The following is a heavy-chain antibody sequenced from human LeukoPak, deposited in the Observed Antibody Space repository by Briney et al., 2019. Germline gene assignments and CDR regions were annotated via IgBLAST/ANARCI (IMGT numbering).Heavy chain of an antibody. D-gene: IGHD3-3*01. J-gene: IGHJ4*02. CDR2: ISAYNGNT. V-gene: IGHV1-18*01. Sequence: ASVKLSCKASGYTFTSYGISWVRQAPGQGLEWVGWISAYNGNTNYAQKLKGRVTMTTDTSTSTAYMELRSLRSDDTAVYYCARDSDVLEWSPGFDYWGQGTLVTVSS. CDR3: ARDSDVLEWSPGFDY. CDR1: GYTFTSYG.